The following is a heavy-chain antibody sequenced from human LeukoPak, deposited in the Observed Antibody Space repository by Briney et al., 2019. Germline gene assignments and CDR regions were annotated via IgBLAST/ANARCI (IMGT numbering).Heavy chain of an antibody. Sequence: SETLSLTCTVSGGSISSYYWSWIRQPPGKGLEWIGYIYYSGSTNYNPSLKSRVTISVDTSKNQFSLKLSSVTAADTAVYYCARSGLRFFDYWGQGTLVTVSS. V-gene: IGHV4-59*01. CDR3: ARSGLRFFDY. J-gene: IGHJ4*02. CDR2: IYYSGST. CDR1: GGSISSYY. D-gene: IGHD4-17*01.